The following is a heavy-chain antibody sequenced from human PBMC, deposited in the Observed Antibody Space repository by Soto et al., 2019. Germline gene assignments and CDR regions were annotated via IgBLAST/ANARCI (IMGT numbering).Heavy chain of an antibody. J-gene: IGHJ4*02. CDR1: GFSFGSYA. Sequence: GGSLRLSCAASGFSFGSYALSWVRQAPGKGLEWVSTISGSDGKTFYADAMKGRFPISRDTSQNTLYLQMNSLRADDTAIYYCARWSYLDYWGQGTRVTVS. D-gene: IGHD3-3*01. V-gene: IGHV3-23*01. CDR3: ARWSYLDY. CDR2: ISGSDGKT.